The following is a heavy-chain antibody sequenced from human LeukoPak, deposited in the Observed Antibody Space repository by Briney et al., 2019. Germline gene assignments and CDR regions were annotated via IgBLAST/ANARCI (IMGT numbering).Heavy chain of an antibody. D-gene: IGHD3-10*01. CDR2: ISSSGRYI. J-gene: IGHJ2*01. CDR3: ARTGVTMVRGVPDL. CDR1: GFTFNGYT. Sequence: PGGSLRPSCAASGFTFNGYTMNWVRQAPGKGLEWVSSISSSGRYIYYADSVKGRFTISRDNAENSLYLQMNSLRAEDTAVYYCARTGVTMVRGVPDLWGRGTLVTVSS. V-gene: IGHV3-21*01.